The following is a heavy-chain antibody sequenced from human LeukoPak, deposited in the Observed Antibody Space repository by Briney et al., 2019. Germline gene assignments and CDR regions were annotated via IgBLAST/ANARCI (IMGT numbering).Heavy chain of an antibody. D-gene: IGHD3-10*01. J-gene: IGHJ4*02. CDR3: AKDNGARGVGYLDY. V-gene: IGHV3-23*01. CDR2: ISGSGGST. Sequence: HAGGSLRLSCAASGFTFSSYAMSWVRQAPGKGLEWVSAISGSGGSTYYADSVKGRFTISRDNSKNTLYLQMNSLRAEDTAVYYCAKDNGARGVGYLDYWGQGTLVTVSS. CDR1: GFTFSSYA.